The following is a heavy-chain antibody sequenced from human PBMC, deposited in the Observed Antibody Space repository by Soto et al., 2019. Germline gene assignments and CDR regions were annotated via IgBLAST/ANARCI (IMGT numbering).Heavy chain of an antibody. CDR3: ARGGYGDY. CDR2: ISAHNGNT. J-gene: IGHJ4*02. V-gene: IGHV1-18*01. CDR1: GYDFTTYG. D-gene: IGHD5-18*01. Sequence: QVHLVQSGAEVKNPGASVKVSCKGSGYDFTTYGITWVRQAPGQGLEWMAWISAHNGNTNYAPNLQGRVTVTRDTATSTAYIELRGLRADDTAVNYCARGGYGDYCDQGALVTVSS.